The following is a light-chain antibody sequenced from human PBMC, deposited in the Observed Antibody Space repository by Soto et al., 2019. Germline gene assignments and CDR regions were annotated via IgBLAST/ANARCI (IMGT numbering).Light chain of an antibody. V-gene: IGLV2-18*01. CDR2: EVN. Sequence: QSVLTQPPSVSGSPGQSVTISCTGTSSDVDSYNRVSWYQQPPGTAPKLMIYEVNNRPSGVPDRFSGSKSGNTASLTISGLQAEDEADYYCTLFTISGTFVFGTGTKVTVL. CDR3: TLFTISGTFV. CDR1: SSDVDSYNR. J-gene: IGLJ1*01.